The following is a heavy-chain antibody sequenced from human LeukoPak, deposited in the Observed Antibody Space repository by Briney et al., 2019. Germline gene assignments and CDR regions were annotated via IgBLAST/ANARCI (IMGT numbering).Heavy chain of an antibody. CDR2: TKPDGSAE. CDR1: GFTFKNYW. Sequence: PGGSLTLSCAASGFTFKNYWMGWVRQAPGKGLEWVANTKPDGSAEYYADSVRGRFTTSRDNANNFLYLQMNRLRVEDTAVYYCARAVSAAWVYDYWGHGTLVTVSS. V-gene: IGHV3-7*01. J-gene: IGHJ4*01. D-gene: IGHD2-15*01. CDR3: ARAVSAAWVYDY.